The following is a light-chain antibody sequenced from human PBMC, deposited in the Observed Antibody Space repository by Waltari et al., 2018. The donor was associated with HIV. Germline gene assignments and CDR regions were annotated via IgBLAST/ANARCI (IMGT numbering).Light chain of an antibody. CDR2: GAS. CDR3: QQYNNWPPYT. Sequence: VMTQSPATISKSRGETATLSCRASESLNSHLAWYQHKPGQPLRLLIYGASTRAAGIPARFSGSGSGTEFSLTISSLQSEDFAVYYCQQYNNWPPYTFGQGTRLEIK. CDR1: ESLNSH. J-gene: IGKJ2*01. V-gene: IGKV3-15*01.